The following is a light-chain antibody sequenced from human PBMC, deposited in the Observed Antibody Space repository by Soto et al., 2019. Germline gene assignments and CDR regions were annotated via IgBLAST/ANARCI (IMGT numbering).Light chain of an antibody. CDR3: HSYDSSLSGYV. J-gene: IGLJ1*01. CDR1: SSNIGAGYD. CDR2: GNS. V-gene: IGLV1-40*01. Sequence: QSVLTQPPSVSGAPGQRVTISCTGSSSNIGAGYDVHWYQQLPGTAPKLLIYGNSNRPSGVPDRFSGSKSGTSASLAITGLQAEDEADYYCHSYDSSLSGYVFGTGNKVTVL.